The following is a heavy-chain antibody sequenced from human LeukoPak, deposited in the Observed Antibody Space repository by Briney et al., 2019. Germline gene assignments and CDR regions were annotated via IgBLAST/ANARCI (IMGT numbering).Heavy chain of an antibody. CDR1: GYTFTGYY. J-gene: IGHJ4*02. CDR2: INPNSGGT. Sequence: GASVKVSCKASGYTFTGYYMHWVRQAPGQGLEWMGWINPNSGGTNYAQKFQGRVTMTRDTSISTAYMELSRLRSDDTAVYYCARAQSGWYVSFDYWGQGTLVTVSS. CDR3: ARAQSGWYVSFDY. V-gene: IGHV1-2*02. D-gene: IGHD6-19*01.